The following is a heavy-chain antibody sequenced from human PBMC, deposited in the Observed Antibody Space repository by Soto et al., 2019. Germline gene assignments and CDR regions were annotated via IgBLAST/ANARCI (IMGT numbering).Heavy chain of an antibody. Sequence: WGSLRLSCLASGCTFSSYGMHWVRQAPGKGLEHVSAISSNGGSTYYADSVKGRFTISRDNSKNTLYLQMSSLRAEATAVYYCVKDLLYCSSTSCPPGNYYYGMDVWGQGTTVTVSS. V-gene: IGHV3-64D*08. J-gene: IGHJ6*02. CDR2: ISSNGGST. D-gene: IGHD2-2*01. CDR1: GCTFSSYG. CDR3: VKDLLYCSSTSCPPGNYYYGMDV.